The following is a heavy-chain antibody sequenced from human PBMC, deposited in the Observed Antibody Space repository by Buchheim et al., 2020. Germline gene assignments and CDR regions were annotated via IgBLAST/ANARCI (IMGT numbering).Heavy chain of an antibody. D-gene: IGHD5-18*01. V-gene: IGHV4-4*02. Sequence: QVQLQESGPGLVKPSGTLSLTCAVSGGSISSSNWWSWVRQPPGRGLEWIGEIHHSGRTNYNPSLKSRVTISVDKSKKQFSLRLSSVTAADTALYYCARGGYSQGYPAHYYDSWGQGTL. CDR2: IHHSGRT. CDR3: ARGGYSQGYPAHYYDS. CDR1: GGSISSSNW. J-gene: IGHJ4*02.